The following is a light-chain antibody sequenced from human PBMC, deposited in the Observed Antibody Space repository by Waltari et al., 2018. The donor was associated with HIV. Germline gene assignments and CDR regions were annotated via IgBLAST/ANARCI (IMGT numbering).Light chain of an antibody. Sequence: QSVLTQPPSVSAAPGQKVTISCSGSSSNIGNNYVSWYQQLPGTPPKVTIYDKHKRPSGIPDRFSGSKSGTSATLGSTGLQTGDEADYYCGTWDSSLSAVVFGGGTKLTVL. CDR1: SSNIGNNY. CDR3: GTWDSSLSAVV. J-gene: IGLJ2*01. CDR2: DKH. V-gene: IGLV1-51*01.